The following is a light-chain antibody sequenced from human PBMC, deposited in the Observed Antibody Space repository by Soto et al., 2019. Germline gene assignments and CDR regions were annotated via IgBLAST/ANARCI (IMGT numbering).Light chain of an antibody. CDR1: QSVSSSY. Sequence: EIVLTQSPGTLSLSPGERATLSCRASQSVSSSYLAWYQQRPGQAPRLLIYGASSRATGIPGRFSGSGSGTDFTLTINRLEPEDFAVYYCQQYGSSPPITFGPGTKVDVK. J-gene: IGKJ3*01. V-gene: IGKV3-20*01. CDR2: GAS. CDR3: QQYGSSPPIT.